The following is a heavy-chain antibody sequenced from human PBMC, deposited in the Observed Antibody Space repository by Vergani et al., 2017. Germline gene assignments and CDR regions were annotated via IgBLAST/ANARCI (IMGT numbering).Heavy chain of an antibody. V-gene: IGHV3-23*01. D-gene: IGHD3-22*01. J-gene: IGHJ4*02. CDR2: ISGSCGST. Sequence: EVQLLESGGGLVQPGGSLRLSCAASGFTFSSYAMSWVRQAPGKGLEWVSAISGSCGSTYYADSVKGRFTISRDNSKNTLYLQMNSLRAEDTAVYYCAGDSQVEYYYDSSGYYWVDYWGQGTLVTVSS. CDR1: GFTFSSYA. CDR3: AGDSQVEYYYDSSGYYWVDY.